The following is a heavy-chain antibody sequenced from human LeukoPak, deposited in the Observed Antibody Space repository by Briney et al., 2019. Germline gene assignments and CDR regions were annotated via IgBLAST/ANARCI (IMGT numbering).Heavy chain of an antibody. CDR2: ITRDGSTT. V-gene: IGHV3-74*01. J-gene: IGHJ4*02. D-gene: IGHD5-24*01. Sequence: PGGSLRLSCEASGFPFSSYAMTWVRQAPGKGLEWVSRITRDGSTTTYADSVKGRFTISRDNANNMLYLQINSLRVEDTAVYYCATERAGTDGTIVFGSWGQGTLVSVSS. CDR1: GFPFSSYA. CDR3: ATERAGTDGTIVFGS.